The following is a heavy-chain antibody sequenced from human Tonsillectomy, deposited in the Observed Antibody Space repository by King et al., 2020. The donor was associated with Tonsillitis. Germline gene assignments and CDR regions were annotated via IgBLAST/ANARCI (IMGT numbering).Heavy chain of an antibody. CDR1: GFTFSDHY. CDR3: ARVRLDFFCMDV. J-gene: IGHJ6*03. V-gene: IGHV3-72*01. CDR2: IRDKAHSYST. Sequence: QLVQSGGGLVQPGGSLRLSCAASGFTFSDHYMDWVRQAPGKGLEWVGRIRDKAHSYSTEYAASVNGRFTISGDDSQNSLYLQMHYLKPEDTAVYYCARVRLDFFCMDVWGKGTTVTVSS. D-gene: IGHD3-9*01.